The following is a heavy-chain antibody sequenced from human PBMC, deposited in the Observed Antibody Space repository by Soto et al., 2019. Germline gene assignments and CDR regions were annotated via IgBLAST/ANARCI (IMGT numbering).Heavy chain of an antibody. Sequence: QVQLVQSGVEVKKPGSSVKVSCTASGGTFNSYTPNWVRQAPGQRLEWVGRVNPIVGMSSSASKFQGRVTMTAAKSTSTAYMVLTGLKSEDTALYYCATSYGSGSTHFDSWGQGTLVTVSS. CDR1: GGTFNSYT. D-gene: IGHD3-10*01. CDR3: ATSYGSGSTHFDS. CDR2: VNPIVGMS. J-gene: IGHJ4*02. V-gene: IGHV1-69*02.